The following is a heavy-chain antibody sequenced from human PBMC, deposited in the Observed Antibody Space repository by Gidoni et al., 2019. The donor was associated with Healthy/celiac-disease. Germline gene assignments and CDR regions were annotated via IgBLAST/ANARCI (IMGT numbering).Heavy chain of an antibody. CDR2: IYYSGST. Sequence: LQLQESGPGLVKPSETLSLTCTVSGGSISSSSYYWGWLRQPPGKGLEWIGSIYYSGSTDYNPSLKSRVTRSVDTYKNQFSLKRSSVTAADTAVYYCASDLRFLGEGDAFDIWGQGTMVTVSS. V-gene: IGHV4-39*01. D-gene: IGHD3-3*01. CDR3: ASDLRFLGEGDAFDI. CDR1: GGSISSSSYY. J-gene: IGHJ3*02.